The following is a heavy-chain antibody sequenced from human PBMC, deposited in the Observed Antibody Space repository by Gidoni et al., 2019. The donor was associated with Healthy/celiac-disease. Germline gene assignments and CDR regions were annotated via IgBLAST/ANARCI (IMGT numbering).Heavy chain of an antibody. J-gene: IGHJ6*02. D-gene: IGHD3-10*01. Sequence: QVQLVESGGRVVQPGRSLRLSCAASGFTFSSYRLHWVRQAPGKGLDWVAVIWYDGSNKYYADSVKGRFTISRDNSKNTLYLQMNSLRAEDTAVYYCARDMGVVRGVMGYYYGMDVWGQGTTVTVSS. CDR1: GFTFSSYR. CDR3: ARDMGVVRGVMGYYYGMDV. V-gene: IGHV3-33*01. CDR2: IWYDGSNK.